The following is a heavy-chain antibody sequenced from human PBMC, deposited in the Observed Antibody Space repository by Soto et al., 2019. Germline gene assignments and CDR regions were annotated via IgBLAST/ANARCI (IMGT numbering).Heavy chain of an antibody. D-gene: IGHD2-15*01. V-gene: IGHV4-39*01. J-gene: IGHJ4*02. CDR3: GKVLVGATGHTDSDS. CDR2: IDYNGVT. CDR1: GGSIYRSGDY. Sequence: QVQLQESGPGLVKPSETLSLTCTVSGGSIYRSGDYWGWIRQPPGRGLEWIGNIDYNGVTYSNPSLKSRVTISRDTSKNQFSLKLTSVTAADTALYYCGKVLVGATGHTDSDSWGPGTLVAVSS.